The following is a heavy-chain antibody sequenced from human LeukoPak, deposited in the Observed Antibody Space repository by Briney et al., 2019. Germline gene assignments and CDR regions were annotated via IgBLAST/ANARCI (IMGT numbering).Heavy chain of an antibody. CDR2: IYYSGST. CDR3: ARFGTTVVTLYYFDS. V-gene: IGHV4-31*03. Sequence: SQTLSLTCTVSGGSISSGGYYRNWIRQHPGKGLEWIGYIYYSGSTYYNPSLKSRVTISVDTSKNQFSLKLSSVTAADTAVYYCARFGTTVVTLYYFDSWGQGTLVTVSS. CDR1: GGSISSGGYY. D-gene: IGHD4-23*01. J-gene: IGHJ4*02.